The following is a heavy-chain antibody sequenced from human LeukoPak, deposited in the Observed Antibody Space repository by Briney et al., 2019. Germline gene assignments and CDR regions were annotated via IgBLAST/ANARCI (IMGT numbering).Heavy chain of an antibody. D-gene: IGHD3-9*01. CDR2: ISSSSSHI. Sequence: PGGSLRLSCAASGFTFSSYSMNWVRQAPGKGLEWVSSISSSSSHIYYADSVKGRFTISRDNAKNSLYLQMNSLRAEDTAVYYCARVIFYYFDYWGQGTLVTVSS. J-gene: IGHJ4*02. CDR1: GFTFSSYS. V-gene: IGHV3-21*01. CDR3: ARVIFYYFDY.